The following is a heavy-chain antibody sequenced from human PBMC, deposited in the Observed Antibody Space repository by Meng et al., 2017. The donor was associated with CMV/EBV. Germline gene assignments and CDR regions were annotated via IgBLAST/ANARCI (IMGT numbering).Heavy chain of an antibody. CDR2: IYHSGST. CDR1: GYTISRGNY. V-gene: IGHV4-38-2*02. J-gene: IGHJ6*02. Sequence: SETLSLTCTVSGYTISRGNYWAWIRPPPGKGLGWIGSIYHSGSTYYKPSLKSRVTISVDTSKNQFSLKLSSVTAADTAVYYCARDGIVVVPAATAHYYYYGMDVWGQGTTVTVSS. D-gene: IGHD2-2*01. CDR3: ARDGIVVVPAATAHYYYYGMDV.